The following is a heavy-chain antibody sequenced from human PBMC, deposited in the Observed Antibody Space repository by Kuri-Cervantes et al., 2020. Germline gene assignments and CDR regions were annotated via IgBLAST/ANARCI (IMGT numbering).Heavy chain of an antibody. V-gene: IGHV3-13*01. CDR3: ARVRNPLGDAFDI. Sequence: GESLKISCAASGFTFSSYDMHWVRQATGKGLEWVSAIGTAGDTYYPGSVKGRFTISRDNSKNTLYLQMNSLRAEDTAVYYCARVRNPLGDAFDIWGQGKMV. CDR1: GFTFSSYD. J-gene: IGHJ3*02. CDR2: IGTAGDT.